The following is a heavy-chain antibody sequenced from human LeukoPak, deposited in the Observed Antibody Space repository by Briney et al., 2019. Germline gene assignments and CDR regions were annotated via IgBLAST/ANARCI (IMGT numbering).Heavy chain of an antibody. V-gene: IGHV4-59*01. CDR1: GGSISSYY. Sequence: PSETLSLTCTVCGGSISSYYWSWIRQPPGKGLEWIGYIYYSGSTNYNPSLKSRVTISVDTSKNQFSLKLSSVTAADTAVYYCARVRYCYDSSGYGYFDYWGQGTLVTVSS. J-gene: IGHJ4*02. CDR2: IYYSGST. D-gene: IGHD3-22*01. CDR3: ARVRYCYDSSGYGYFDY.